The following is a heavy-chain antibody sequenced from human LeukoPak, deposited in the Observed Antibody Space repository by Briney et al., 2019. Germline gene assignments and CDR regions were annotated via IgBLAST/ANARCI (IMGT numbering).Heavy chain of an antibody. CDR3: AKTRITMALDAFDI. D-gene: IGHD3-10*01. CDR1: GFTFSSYG. CDR2: ISYDGSNK. Sequence: GGSLRLSCAASGFTFSSYGMHWVRQAPGKGLEWVAVISYDGSNKYYADSVKGRFAISRDNSKNTLYLQMNSLRAEDTAVYYCAKTRITMALDAFDIWGQGTMVTVSS. V-gene: IGHV3-30*18. J-gene: IGHJ3*02.